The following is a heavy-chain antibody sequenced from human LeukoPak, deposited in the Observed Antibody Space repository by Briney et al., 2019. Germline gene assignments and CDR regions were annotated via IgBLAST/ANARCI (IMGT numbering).Heavy chain of an antibody. Sequence: RGALRLSCEASRFTFSSYAMSWVRQAPGKGLEWVSVISGSGGSEYYADSVKGRVTISRDNSKNTLYLQMNSLRAEDTAVYYCAKLGTWLQYPFDFWGQGTLVTVSS. V-gene: IGHV3-23*01. D-gene: IGHD5-24*01. CDR3: AKLGTWLQYPFDF. J-gene: IGHJ4*02. CDR1: RFTFSSYA. CDR2: ISGSGGSE.